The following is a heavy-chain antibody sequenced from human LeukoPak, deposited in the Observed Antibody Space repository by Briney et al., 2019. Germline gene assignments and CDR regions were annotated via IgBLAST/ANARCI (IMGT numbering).Heavy chain of an antibody. D-gene: IGHD6-19*01. Sequence: ARCLRLSCAASGFTFSNAWMSWVRHPARNGLEWVGRIKSKTDGCTTDYAGPVKGRFTISRDHSKNTLYLQMNSLKTEATAVYYCTTDRGGWYYFDYWGQGTLVTVSS. CDR1: GFTFSNAW. V-gene: IGHV3-15*01. J-gene: IGHJ4*02. CDR2: IKSKTDGCTT. CDR3: TTDRGGWYYFDY.